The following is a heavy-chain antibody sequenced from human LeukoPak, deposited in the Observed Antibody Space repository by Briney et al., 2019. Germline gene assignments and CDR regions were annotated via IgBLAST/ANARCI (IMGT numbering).Heavy chain of an antibody. J-gene: IGHJ4*02. CDR1: GFSLSTSEMC. CDR2: IDWDDDK. CDR3: ARMKAGITIFGVVTQYYFDY. V-gene: IGHV2-70*11. Sequence: SGPALVKPTQTLTLTCTFSGFSLSTSEMCVSWICQPPGKALEWLARIDWDDDKYYSTSLKTRPTISKDTSKTQVVLTMSNMDPVDTATYYCARMKAGITIFGVVTQYYFDYWGQGTLVTVSS. D-gene: IGHD3-3*01.